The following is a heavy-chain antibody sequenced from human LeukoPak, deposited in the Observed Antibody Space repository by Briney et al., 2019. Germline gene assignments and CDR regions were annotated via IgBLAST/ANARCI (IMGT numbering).Heavy chain of an antibody. CDR1: GFIFSSSG. J-gene: IGHJ6*02. Sequence: GGSLRLSCAASGFIFSSSGMHWVRQAPGRGLEWVAFIRFDGSTKYYAQSARGRFTISRDNSKNTLYLQMNSLRAEDTAVYYCARDPNCSSTSCQNARFYYYYGMDVWGQGTTVTVSS. CDR2: IRFDGSTK. V-gene: IGHV3-30*02. CDR3: ARDPNCSSTSCQNARFYYYYGMDV. D-gene: IGHD2-2*01.